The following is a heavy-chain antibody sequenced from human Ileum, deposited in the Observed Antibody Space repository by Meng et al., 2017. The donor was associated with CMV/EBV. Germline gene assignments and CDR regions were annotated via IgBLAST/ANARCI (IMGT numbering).Heavy chain of an antibody. CDR1: GFIFSDYG. Sequence: GGSLRLSCAASGFIFSDYGMSWVRQAPGKGLEWLSGISGSGGGTYYAESIKGRFTISRDNSKNTIYLQMDNLRAEDTAVYYCAKDRGDYSNFRFDPWGQGTLVTVSS. CDR2: ISGSGGGT. D-gene: IGHD4-11*01. CDR3: AKDRGDYSNFRFDP. J-gene: IGHJ5*02. V-gene: IGHV3-23*01.